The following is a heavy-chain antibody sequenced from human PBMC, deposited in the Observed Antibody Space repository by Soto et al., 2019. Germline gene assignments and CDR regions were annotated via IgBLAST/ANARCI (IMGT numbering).Heavy chain of an antibody. Sequence: QVQLVESGGGVVQPGRSLRLSCAASGFTFSSYGMHWVRQAPGKGLEWVAVIWYDGSNKYYADSVKGRFTISRDNSKNTLYLQMNSLRAEDTAVYYCVRDLAYGDYGWFDPWGQGTLVTVSS. CDR3: VRDLAYGDYGWFDP. CDR1: GFTFSSYG. V-gene: IGHV3-33*01. J-gene: IGHJ5*02. CDR2: IWYDGSNK. D-gene: IGHD4-17*01.